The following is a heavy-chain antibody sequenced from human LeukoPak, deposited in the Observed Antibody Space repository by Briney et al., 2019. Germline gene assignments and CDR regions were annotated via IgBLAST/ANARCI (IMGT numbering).Heavy chain of an antibody. J-gene: IGHJ4*02. D-gene: IGHD4-17*01. V-gene: IGHV2-5*02. CDR3: AHYDYGDSPTVDYFDY. CDR1: GFSLSTSGVG. CDR2: IYWDDDK. Sequence: SGPTLVNPTQTLTLTCTFSGFSLSTSGVGVAWIRQPPGKALEWLALIYWDDDKRYSPSLKSRITIPKDTSKNQVVLTMTNMDPVDTATYYCAHYDYGDSPTVDYFDYWGQGTLVTVSS.